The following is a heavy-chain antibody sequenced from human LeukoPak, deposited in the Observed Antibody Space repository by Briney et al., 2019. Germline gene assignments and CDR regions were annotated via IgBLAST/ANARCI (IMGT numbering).Heavy chain of an antibody. CDR2: ISSSSSTI. CDR3: ARSSGSYYNHDY. J-gene: IGHJ4*02. V-gene: IGHV3-48*02. D-gene: IGHD3-10*01. Sequence: PGGSLRLSCAASRFTFSTYSMNWVRQAPGKGLEWVSYISSSSSTIFYADSVKGRFTVSRDNAKNSLYLQMNTLRDEDTAVYYCARSSGSYYNHDYWGQGTLVTVSS. CDR1: RFTFSTYS.